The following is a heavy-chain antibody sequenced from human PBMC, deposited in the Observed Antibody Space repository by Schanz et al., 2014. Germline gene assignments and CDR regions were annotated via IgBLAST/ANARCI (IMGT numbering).Heavy chain of an antibody. CDR3: ATDHIAAAGSQYFYYYGMGV. CDR1: GYTLTDLF. Sequence: QVQLVQSGAEVKKPGASVKVSCKVSGYTLTDLFMHWVRQAPGKGLEWMGGFDPEDVETIYAQKFQGRVTMTEDTSTDTAYMELSSLRSEDTAVYYCATDHIAAAGSQYFYYYGMGVWGQGTTVTVSS. CDR2: FDPEDVET. V-gene: IGHV1-24*01. D-gene: IGHD6-13*01. J-gene: IGHJ6*02.